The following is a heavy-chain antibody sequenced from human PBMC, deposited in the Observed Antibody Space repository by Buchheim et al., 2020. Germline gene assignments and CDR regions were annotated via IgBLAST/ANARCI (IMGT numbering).Heavy chain of an antibody. V-gene: IGHV3-33*01. CDR1: GFTFSSYG. CDR2: IWYDGSNK. D-gene: IGHD2-21*01. CDR3: ARDSGGGVSYYYYYMDV. J-gene: IGHJ6*03. Sequence: QVQLVESGGGVVQPGRSLRLSCAASGFTFSSYGMHWVRQAPGKGLEWVAVIWYDGSNKYYADSVKGRFTISRDNSKNTLYLQMNSLRAEDTAVYYCARDSGGGVSYYYYYMDVWGKGTT.